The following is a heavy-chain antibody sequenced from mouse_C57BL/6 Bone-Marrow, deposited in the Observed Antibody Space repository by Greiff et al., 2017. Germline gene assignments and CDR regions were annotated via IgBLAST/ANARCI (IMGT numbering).Heavy chain of an antibody. CDR3: ARRFPYYFDY. J-gene: IGHJ2*01. CDR1: GYAFSSYW. Sequence: VQLPPSGPELVKPGASVKISCKASGYAFSSYWMNWVKQRPGKGLEWIGQIYPGDGDTNYNGKFKGKATLTADKSSSTAYMQRSSLTSEDSAVYFCARRFPYYFDYWGQGTTLTVSS. CDR2: IYPGDGDT. V-gene: IGHV1-80*01.